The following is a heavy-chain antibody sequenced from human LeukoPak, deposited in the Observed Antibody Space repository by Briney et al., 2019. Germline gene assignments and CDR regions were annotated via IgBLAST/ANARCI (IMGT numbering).Heavy chain of an antibody. CDR2: IYHSGST. CDR1: GYSISSGYY. D-gene: IGHD3-22*01. J-gene: IGHJ3*02. V-gene: IGHV4-38-2*02. Sequence: SETLSLTCTVSGYSISSGYYWGWIRQPPGKGLEWIGSIYHSGSTYYNPSLKSRVTISVDTSKNQFSLKLSSVTAADTAVYYCARDGAYYYDSSGYYELRAFDIWGQGTMVTVSS. CDR3: ARDGAYYYDSSGYYELRAFDI.